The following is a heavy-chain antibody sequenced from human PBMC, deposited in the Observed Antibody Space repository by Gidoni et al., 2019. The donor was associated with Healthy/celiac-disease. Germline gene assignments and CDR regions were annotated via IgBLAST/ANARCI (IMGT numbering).Heavy chain of an antibody. V-gene: IGHV3-72*01. CDR2: TRNKANRYTT. Sequence: EVQLVESGGGLVQPGGSLRLSCAASGFTFSDHYMDWVRQAPGKGLEWVGRTRNKANRYTTEYAASVKGRFTISRDDSKNSLYLQMNSLKTEDTAVYYCASLQYYYDSSGYYDAFDIWGQGTMVTVSS. CDR3: ASLQYYYDSSGYYDAFDI. D-gene: IGHD3-22*01. CDR1: GFTFSDHY. J-gene: IGHJ3*02.